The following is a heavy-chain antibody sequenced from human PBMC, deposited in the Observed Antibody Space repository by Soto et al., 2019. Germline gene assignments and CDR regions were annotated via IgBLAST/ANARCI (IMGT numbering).Heavy chain of an antibody. CDR1: GFTFSIYA. CDR3: AKEVVVESAGRSHYYYYGLDV. J-gene: IGHJ6*02. V-gene: IGHV3-23*01. Sequence: EVQLLESGGGLVQPGGSLRLSCAASGFTFSIYAMNWVRQAPGKGLEWVSVINGSGGRAYYADSVKGRFTMSRDNSKNTLYLQMNSLSAEDTAVYYCAKEVVVESAGRSHYYYYGLDVWGQGTTVTVSS. D-gene: IGHD2-2*01. CDR2: INGSGGRA.